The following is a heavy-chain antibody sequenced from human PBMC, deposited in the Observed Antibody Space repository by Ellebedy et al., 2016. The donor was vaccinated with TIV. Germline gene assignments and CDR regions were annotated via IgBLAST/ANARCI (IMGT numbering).Heavy chain of an antibody. J-gene: IGHJ4*02. CDR3: ARRTPLDYGDYKGWCDY. CDR1: GYSFTSYW. V-gene: IGHV5-51*01. Sequence: GESLKISCKGSGYSFTSYWIGWVRQMPGKGLEWMGIIYPGDSDTRYGPSFQGQVTISADKSISTAYLQWSSLKASDTAMYYCARRTPLDYGDYKGWCDYWGQGTLVTVSS. D-gene: IGHD4-17*01. CDR2: IYPGDSDT.